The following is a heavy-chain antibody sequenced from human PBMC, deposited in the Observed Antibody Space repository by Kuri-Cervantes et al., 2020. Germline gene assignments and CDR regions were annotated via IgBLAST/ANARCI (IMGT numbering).Heavy chain of an antibody. Sequence: GESLKISCAASGFTLSSYSMNWVRQAPGKGLEWVSSISSSSSYIYYADSVKGRFTISRDNAKNSLYLQMNSLRVEDTAVYYCAKDEAYLAHYYYHMDVWGKGTMVTVSS. CDR3: AKDEAYLAHYYYHMDV. V-gene: IGHV3-21*01. D-gene: IGHD2/OR15-2a*01. J-gene: IGHJ6*03. CDR1: GFTLSSYS. CDR2: ISSSSSYI.